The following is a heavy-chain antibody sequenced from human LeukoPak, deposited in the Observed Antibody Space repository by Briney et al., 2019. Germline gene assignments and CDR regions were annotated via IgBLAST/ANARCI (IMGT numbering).Heavy chain of an antibody. D-gene: IGHD6-25*01. Sequence: PGGSLRLSCAVSGFTFSDYAMSWVRQAPGKGLEWVSSISSSSYIYYADSVKGRFTISRDNAKNSLYLQMNSLRAEDTAVYYCARGIAAQPLDYWGQGTLVTVSS. J-gene: IGHJ4*02. CDR2: ISSSSYI. V-gene: IGHV3-69-1*01. CDR3: ARGIAAQPLDY. CDR1: GFTFSDYA.